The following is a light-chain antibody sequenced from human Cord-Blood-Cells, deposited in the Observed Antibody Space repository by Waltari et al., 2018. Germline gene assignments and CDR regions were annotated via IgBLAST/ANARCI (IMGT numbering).Light chain of an antibody. J-gene: IGLJ3*02. V-gene: IGLV1-44*01. Sequence: QYVLTQPPSASGTPGQRVTIPCSGSSSNIGSNTVNWYQQLPGTAPKLLIYSNNQRPSGVPDRFSGSKSGTSASLAISGLQSEDEADYYCAAWDDSLNGWVFGGGTKLTVL. CDR2: SNN. CDR3: AAWDDSLNGWV. CDR1: SSNIGSNT.